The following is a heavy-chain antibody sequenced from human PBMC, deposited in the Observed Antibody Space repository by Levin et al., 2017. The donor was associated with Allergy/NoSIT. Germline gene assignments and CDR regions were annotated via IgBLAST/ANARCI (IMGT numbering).Heavy chain of an antibody. J-gene: IGHJ4*02. CDR3: ARKRELPLDY. D-gene: IGHD1-7*01. V-gene: IGHV1-2*02. Sequence: GESLKISCKASGYTFTGYYIHWVRQAPGQGLEWMGWINPNSGGTNYAQKFQGRVTMTRDTSISTAYMELSRLRSDDTALYYCARKRELPLDYWGQGTLVTVSS. CDR2: INPNSGGT. CDR1: GYTFTGYY.